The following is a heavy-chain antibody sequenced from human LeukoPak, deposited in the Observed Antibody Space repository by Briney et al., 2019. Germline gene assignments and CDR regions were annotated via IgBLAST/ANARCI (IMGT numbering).Heavy chain of an antibody. CDR3: ARAPGYSSGWYFYYYYMDV. Sequence: GGSLRLSCAASGFTFSSYEMNWVRQAPGKGLEWVSYISSSGSTIYYADSVKGRFTISRDNAKNSLYLQMNSLRAEDTAVYYCARAPGYSSGWYFYYYYMDVWGKGTTVTISS. V-gene: IGHV3-48*03. CDR2: ISSSGSTI. CDR1: GFTFSSYE. J-gene: IGHJ6*03. D-gene: IGHD6-19*01.